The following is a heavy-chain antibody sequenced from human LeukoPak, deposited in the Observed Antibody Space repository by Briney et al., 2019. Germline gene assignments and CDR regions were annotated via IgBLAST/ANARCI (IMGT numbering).Heavy chain of an antibody. CDR2: INHSGST. CDR3: AGGEARDAFDI. Sequence: NPSETLSLTCAVYGVSFSGYYWSWIRQPPGKGLEWVGEINHSGSTNYNPSLKSRVTISVDTSNNHFSLQLSSVTAADTAVYYCAGGEARDAFDIWGQGTMVTVSS. V-gene: IGHV4-34*01. CDR1: GVSFSGYY. J-gene: IGHJ3*02.